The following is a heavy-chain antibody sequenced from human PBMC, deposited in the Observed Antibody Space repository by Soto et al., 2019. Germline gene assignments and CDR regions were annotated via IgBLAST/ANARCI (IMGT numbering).Heavy chain of an antibody. CDR3: ARGVQLWLQTGYGMDV. V-gene: IGHV4-59*01. J-gene: IGHJ6*02. D-gene: IGHD5-18*01. Sequence: PSETLSLTCTVSGGSISSYYWSWIRQPPGKGLEWIGYIYYSGSTNYNPSLKSRVTISVDTSKNQFSLKLSSVTAADTAVYYCARGVQLWLQTGYGMDVWGQGTTVTVS. CDR2: IYYSGST. CDR1: GGSISSYY.